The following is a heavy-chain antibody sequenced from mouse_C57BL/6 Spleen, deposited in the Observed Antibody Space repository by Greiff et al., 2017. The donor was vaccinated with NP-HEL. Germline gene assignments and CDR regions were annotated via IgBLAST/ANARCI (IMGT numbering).Heavy chain of an antibody. CDR3: ASPADGCYGGYFDV. J-gene: IGHJ1*03. D-gene: IGHD2-3*01. CDR1: GYTFTSYG. V-gene: IGHV1-81*01. CDR2: IYPRSGNT. Sequence: QVQLQQSGAELARPGASVKLSCKASGYTFTSYGISWVKQRTGQGLEWIGEIYPRSGNTYYNEKFKGKATLTADKSSSTAYMELRSLTSEDSAVYFCASPADGCYGGYFDVWGTGTTVTVSS.